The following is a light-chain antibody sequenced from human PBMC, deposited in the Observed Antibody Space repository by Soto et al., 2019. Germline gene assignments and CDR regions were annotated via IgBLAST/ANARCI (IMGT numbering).Light chain of an antibody. Sequence: DIQMTQSPSTLSGSVGDRVTITCRASQTISSWLAWYQQKPGKAPKLLIYKASTLQSGVPSRFSGSGSGTEFTLTISSLQPDDFGTYYCQHYNSYSEAFGQGTKGELK. J-gene: IGKJ1*01. CDR2: KAS. V-gene: IGKV1-5*03. CDR1: QTISSW. CDR3: QHYNSYSEA.